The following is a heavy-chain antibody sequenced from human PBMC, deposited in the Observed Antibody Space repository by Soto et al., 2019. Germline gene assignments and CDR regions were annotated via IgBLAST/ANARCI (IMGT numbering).Heavy chain of an antibody. CDR3: ARDFWSGYYTRDYYYGMDV. CDR2: ISSSSTYT. Sequence: KAGGSLRLSCAASGFTFSSYSLNWVRQAPGKGLEWVSSISSSSTYTYYADSVKGRFTISRDNAKSSLYLEMNSLRAEDTAVYYCARDFWSGYYTRDYYYGMDVWGQGTTVTVSS. D-gene: IGHD3-3*01. J-gene: IGHJ6*02. V-gene: IGHV3-21*01. CDR1: GFTFSSYS.